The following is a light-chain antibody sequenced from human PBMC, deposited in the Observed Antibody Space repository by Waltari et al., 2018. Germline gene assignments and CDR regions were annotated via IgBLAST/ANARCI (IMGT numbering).Light chain of an antibody. Sequence: QSVLTQPPSASGTPGQRVTISCSGSSSNIGSNYVYWYQQLPGTAPKRLIYRNNQRPSGVPYRFSGSKSGTSASLAISGLRSEDEADYYCAAWDDSPSGPVFGGGTKLTVL. CDR3: AAWDDSPSGPV. J-gene: IGLJ2*01. V-gene: IGLV1-47*01. CDR2: RNN. CDR1: SSNIGSNY.